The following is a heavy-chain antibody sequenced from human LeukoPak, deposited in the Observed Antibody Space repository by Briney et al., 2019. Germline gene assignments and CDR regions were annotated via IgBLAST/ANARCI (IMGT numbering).Heavy chain of an antibody. CDR3: ARVTAMATGDAFDI. Sequence: SETLSLTCTVSGGSISSGDYYWSWIRQPPGKGLEWIGEINHSGSTNYNPSLKSRVTISVDTSKNQFSLKLSSVTAADTAVYYCARVTAMATGDAFDIWGQGTMVTVSS. J-gene: IGHJ3*02. V-gene: IGHV4-39*07. CDR2: INHSGST. D-gene: IGHD5-18*01. CDR1: GGSISSGDYY.